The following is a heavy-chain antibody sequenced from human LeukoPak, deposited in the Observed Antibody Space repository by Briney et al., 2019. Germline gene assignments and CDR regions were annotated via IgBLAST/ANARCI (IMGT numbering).Heavy chain of an antibody. V-gene: IGHV3-23*01. D-gene: IGHD3-10*01. CDR3: AKRASGSGTSLYYFDY. J-gene: IGHJ4*02. Sequence: GGSLRLSCAASGFTFSSYAMSWVRQAPGKGLEWVSGTSGSGRSIHYADSVKGRFTISRDNSKNTLYLQMNSLRAEDTAVYYCAKRASGSGTSLYYFDYWGQGTLVTVSS. CDR1: GFTFSSYA. CDR2: TSGSGRSI.